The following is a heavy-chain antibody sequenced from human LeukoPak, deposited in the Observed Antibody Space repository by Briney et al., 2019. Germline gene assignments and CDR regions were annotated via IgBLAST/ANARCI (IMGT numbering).Heavy chain of an antibody. J-gene: IGHJ6*02. V-gene: IGHV3-30*02. D-gene: IGHD2-8*02. CDR2: IRYDGSNK. CDR3: ANDLYCWPYGMDV. Sequence: GGSLRLSCAASGFTFSSYSMNWVRQAPGKGLEWVAFIRYDGSNKYYADSVKGRFTISRDNSKNTLYLQMNSLRAEDTAVYYCANDLYCWPYGMDVWGQGTTVTVSS. CDR1: GFTFSSYS.